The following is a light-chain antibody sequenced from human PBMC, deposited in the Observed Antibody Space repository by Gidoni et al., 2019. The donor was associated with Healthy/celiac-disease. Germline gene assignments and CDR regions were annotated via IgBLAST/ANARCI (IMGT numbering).Light chain of an antibody. Sequence: DIQMTQSPSSVSASVGDRVTITCRASQGISIWLAWYQQKPGKAPKLLIYAASSLQSGVPSRFSGSGSGTDFTLTISCLQPEDFATYYCQQANSFPSFGGGTKVEIK. J-gene: IGKJ4*01. CDR2: AAS. CDR3: QQANSFPS. V-gene: IGKV1-12*02. CDR1: QGISIW.